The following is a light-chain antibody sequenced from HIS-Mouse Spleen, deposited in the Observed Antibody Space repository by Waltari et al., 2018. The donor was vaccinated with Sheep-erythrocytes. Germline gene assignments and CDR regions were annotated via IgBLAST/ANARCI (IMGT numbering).Light chain of an antibody. CDR3: RQYYSFLFT. CDR2: AAS. V-gene: IGKV1D-8*02. CDR1: QDISSY. Sequence: AIWMTQSPSLLSASTGDRVTISRRMSQDISSYLAWYQQQPGKASELLIYAASTLQSGVPSRFSGSGSGTDFAHSISCLQSEDFGTYYCRQYYSFLFTFGPGTTVDIK. J-gene: IGKJ3*01.